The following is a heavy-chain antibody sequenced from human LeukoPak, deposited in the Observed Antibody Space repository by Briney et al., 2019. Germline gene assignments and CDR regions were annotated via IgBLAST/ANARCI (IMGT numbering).Heavy chain of an antibody. CDR2: INAGNGDT. V-gene: IGHV1-3*01. CDR3: ARWSRVAVVPYDAFDI. CDR1: GYTFSRYG. D-gene: IGHD6-19*01. Sequence: ASVKVSCKASGYTFSRYGMHWVRQAPGQRLEWMGWINAGNGDTKYSQNFQGRATITRDTSASTAYMELSSLRSEDTAVYYCARWSRVAVVPYDAFDIWGQGTMVTVSS. J-gene: IGHJ3*02.